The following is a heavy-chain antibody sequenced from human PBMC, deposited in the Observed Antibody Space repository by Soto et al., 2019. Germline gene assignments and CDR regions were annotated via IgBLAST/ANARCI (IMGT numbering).Heavy chain of an antibody. Sequence: QVQLVRSGAEVKKPGSSVKVSCKASGGSFSSYAISWVRQAPGQGLEWMGGIIPIVGTGNYAQNFQGRVTITADESTSTDYTELSSLRSEDTAMYYCARDLRAAGRPGMDVWGQGTTVTVSS. CDR3: ARDLRAAGRPGMDV. CDR1: GGSFSSYA. V-gene: IGHV1-69*01. J-gene: IGHJ6*02. D-gene: IGHD6-13*01. CDR2: IIPIVGTG.